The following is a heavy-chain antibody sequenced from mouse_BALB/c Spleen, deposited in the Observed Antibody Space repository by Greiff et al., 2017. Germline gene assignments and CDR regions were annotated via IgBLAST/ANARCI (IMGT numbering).Heavy chain of an antibody. Sequence: EVQLVESGGGLVQPGGSRKLSCAASGFTFSSFGMHWVRQAPEKGLEWVAYISSGSSTIYYADTVKGRFTISRDNPKNTLFLQMTSLRSEDTAMYYCARLGDGNPAWFAYWGQGTLVTVSA. V-gene: IGHV5-17*02. CDR1: GFTFSSFG. J-gene: IGHJ3*01. D-gene: IGHD2-1*01. CDR2: ISSGSSTI. CDR3: ARLGDGNPAWFAY.